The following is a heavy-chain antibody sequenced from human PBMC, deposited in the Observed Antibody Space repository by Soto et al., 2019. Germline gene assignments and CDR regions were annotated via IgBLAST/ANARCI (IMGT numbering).Heavy chain of an antibody. CDR3: ARIASAGRGWDV. V-gene: IGHV3-7*01. Sequence: EVQLVESGGGLVQPGGSLRLSCAASGFTFSSYWMSWVRQAPVKGLEWVGNIKQDGSEKNYVDFVEGRFTISRDNAENSQYLQMNSLRAEDTGVYYCARIASAGRGWDVWGQGTTVVVSS. J-gene: IGHJ6*02. CDR1: GFTFSSYW. CDR2: IKQDGSEK. D-gene: IGHD6-13*01.